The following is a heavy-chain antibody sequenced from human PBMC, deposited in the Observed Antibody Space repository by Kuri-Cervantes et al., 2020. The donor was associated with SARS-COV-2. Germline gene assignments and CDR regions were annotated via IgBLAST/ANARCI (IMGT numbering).Heavy chain of an antibody. Sequence: ASVKVSCKASGYPFTNNYIHWVRKAPGQGLEWMGRINTNTGDSNYVQRFQGRVTMTRDTSTNTAYLDLRSLRSGDTAVYYCASNRLWVTDHYLDHWGQGTLVTVSS. CDR3: ASNRLWVTDHYLDH. J-gene: IGHJ4*01. D-gene: IGHD3-9*01. V-gene: IGHV1-2*06. CDR2: INTNTGDS. CDR1: GYPFTNNY.